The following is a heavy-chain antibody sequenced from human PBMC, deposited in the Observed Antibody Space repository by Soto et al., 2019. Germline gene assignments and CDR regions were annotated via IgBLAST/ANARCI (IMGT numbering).Heavy chain of an antibody. CDR2: ISSSGSTI. Sequence: GGSLRLSCAASRFTFSSYEMNWVRQAPGKGLERVSYISSSGSTIYYADSVKGRFTISRDNAKNSLYLQMNSLRAEDTAVYYCARDLRTPDYCGQGTLVTVSS. V-gene: IGHV3-48*03. J-gene: IGHJ4*02. CDR3: ARDLRTPDY. CDR1: RFTFSSYE.